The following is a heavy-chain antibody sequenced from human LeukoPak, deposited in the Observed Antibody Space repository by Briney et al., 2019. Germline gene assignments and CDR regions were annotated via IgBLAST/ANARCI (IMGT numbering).Heavy chain of an antibody. CDR2: VYHSGST. V-gene: IGHV4-4*02. Sequence: SGTLSLTCAVSGGSSSSSNWWSWVRQPPGQGLEWIGEVYHSGSTNYNPSLKSRVTISVDKSKNQFSLKLSSVTAADTAVYYCARVSPMVRGVIDYWGQGTLVTVSS. CDR1: GGSSSSSNW. J-gene: IGHJ4*02. CDR3: ARVSPMVRGVIDY. D-gene: IGHD3-10*01.